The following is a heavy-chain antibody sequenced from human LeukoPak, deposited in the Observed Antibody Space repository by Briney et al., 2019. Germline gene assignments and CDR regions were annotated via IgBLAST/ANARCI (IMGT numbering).Heavy chain of an antibody. CDR3: ARDYCRTTSCLES. J-gene: IGHJ4*02. Sequence: GGSLRLSCAASGFTFSSYAMSWVRQAPGKGLEWVSGTSGSGRSIHYADSVRGRFTISKDSSKNTLRMNSLRAEDTAVYYCARDYCRTTSCLESWGQGTLVTVSS. D-gene: IGHD2-2*01. CDR1: GFTFSSYA. CDR2: TSGSGRSI. V-gene: IGHV3-23*01.